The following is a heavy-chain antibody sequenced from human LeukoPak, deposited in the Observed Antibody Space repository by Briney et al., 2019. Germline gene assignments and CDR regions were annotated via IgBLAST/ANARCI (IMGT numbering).Heavy chain of an antibody. J-gene: IGHJ3*02. D-gene: IGHD1-26*01. CDR3: TRVRRRSWAAFDI. Sequence: PGGSLRLSCTASGFTFGDYAMSWVRQAPGKGLEWVGFIRSKAYGGTTEYAASVKGRFTISRDDSKSIAYLQMNSLKTEDTAVYYCTRVRRRSWAAFDIWGQGTMVTVSS. V-gene: IGHV3-49*04. CDR2: IRSKAYGGTT. CDR1: GFTFGDYA.